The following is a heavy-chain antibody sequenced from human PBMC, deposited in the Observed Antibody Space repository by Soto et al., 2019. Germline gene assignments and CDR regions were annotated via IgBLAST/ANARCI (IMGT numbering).Heavy chain of an antibody. J-gene: IGHJ4*02. CDR2: FNAGDGDT. Sequence: QVQLVQSGAEVKKPGASVRVSCKASGYTITCCAMHWVRQAPGQRPEWMGWFNAGDGDTKYSQNFQGRFTIIRDTYARTVYMELSSLRPEDTAVYYCARDGEDKAAAAMVYWGQGTLVTVSS. D-gene: IGHD6-13*01. CDR3: ARDGEDKAAAAMVY. V-gene: IGHV1-3*01. CDR1: GYTITCCA.